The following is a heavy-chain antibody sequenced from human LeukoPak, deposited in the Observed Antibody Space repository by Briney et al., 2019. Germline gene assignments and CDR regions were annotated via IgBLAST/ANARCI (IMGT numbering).Heavy chain of an antibody. CDR1: GFTFSTYG. D-gene: IGHD3-10*01. Sequence: GGSLRLSCAASGFTFSTYGMHWVRQAPGKGLEWVAVIWYDGSNKYYADSVKGRFDVSRDNAKNSLYLQMNSLKTEDTAIYYCARSTREVGERFDYWGQGTLVTVSS. CDR3: ARSTREVGERFDY. CDR2: IWYDGSNK. J-gene: IGHJ4*02. V-gene: IGHV3-33*03.